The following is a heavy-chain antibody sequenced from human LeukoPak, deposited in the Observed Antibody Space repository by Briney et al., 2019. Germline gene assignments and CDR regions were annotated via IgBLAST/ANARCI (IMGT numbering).Heavy chain of an antibody. CDR1: GYTFTSYD. D-gene: IGHD3-10*01. J-gene: IGHJ6*02. Sequence: ASVKVSCKASGYTFTSYDINWVRQATGQGLEWMGWMNPNSGNTGYAQEFQGRVTMTRNTSISTAYMELSSLRSEDTAVYYCASTKTYYYGSGSYLGLYYYGMDVWGQGTTVTVSS. V-gene: IGHV1-8*01. CDR2: MNPNSGNT. CDR3: ASTKTYYYGSGSYLGLYYYGMDV.